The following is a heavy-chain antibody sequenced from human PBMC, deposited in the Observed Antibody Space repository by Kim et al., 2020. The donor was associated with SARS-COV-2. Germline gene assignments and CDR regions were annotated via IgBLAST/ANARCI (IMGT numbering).Heavy chain of an antibody. V-gene: IGHV4-59*08. CDR1: GGSISSYY. J-gene: IGHJ4*02. CDR2: IYYSGST. Sequence: SETLSLTCTVSGGSISSYYWSWIRQPPGKGLEWIGYIYYSGSTNYNPSLKSRVTISVDTSKNQFSLKLSSVTAADTAVYYCARHARGQLLHKMLDYWGQGTLVTVSS. D-gene: IGHD2-15*01. CDR3: ARHARGQLLHKMLDY.